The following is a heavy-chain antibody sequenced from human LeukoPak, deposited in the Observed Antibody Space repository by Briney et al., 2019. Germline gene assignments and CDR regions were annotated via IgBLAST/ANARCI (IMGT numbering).Heavy chain of an antibody. D-gene: IGHD3-22*01. CDR1: GFTFDDYA. J-gene: IGHJ4*02. CDR3: AKVLGYYDSSGYYQEGGFDY. CDR2: ISGDGGST. V-gene: IGHV3-43*02. Sequence: GGSLRLSCAASGFTFDDYAMHWVRQAPGKGLEWVSLISGDGGSTYYADSVKGRFTISRNNSKNSLYLQMNSLRTEDTALYYCAKVLGYYDSSGYYQEGGFDYWGQGTLVTVSS.